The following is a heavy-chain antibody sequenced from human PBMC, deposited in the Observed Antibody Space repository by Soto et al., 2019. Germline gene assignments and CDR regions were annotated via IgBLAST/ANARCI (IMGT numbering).Heavy chain of an antibody. D-gene: IGHD3-10*01. CDR1: GFTFSSYA. J-gene: IGHJ6*02. Sequence: GGSLRLSCAASGFTFSSYAMSWVRQAPGKGLEWVAFISNDGSNKYYAESVKGRFIISRDKSKNTLYLQMNSLRAEDTAVYYCAKLQVYYGSGSPGWHHYGMDVWGQGTTVTVSS. CDR3: AKLQVYYGSGSPGWHHYGMDV. CDR2: ISNDGSNK. V-gene: IGHV3-30*18.